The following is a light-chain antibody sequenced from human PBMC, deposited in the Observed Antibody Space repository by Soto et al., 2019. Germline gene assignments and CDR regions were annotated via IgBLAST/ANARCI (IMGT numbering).Light chain of an antibody. CDR2: GAS. CDR3: QQYGSSPRT. V-gene: IGKV3-20*01. CDR1: RGVSANY. Sequence: ENLLAQSPGTLSLSPGEGAARSCRASRGVSANYLAWYQQRPGQAPTLLIYGASIRAAGIPDRFSGSGSGTDFTLTIRRLEPDDFAVYYCQQYGSSPRTFGQGTKVDI. J-gene: IGKJ1*01.